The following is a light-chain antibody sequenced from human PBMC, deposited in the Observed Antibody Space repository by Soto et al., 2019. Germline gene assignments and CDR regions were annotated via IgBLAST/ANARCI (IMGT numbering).Light chain of an antibody. Sequence: QSVLTQPASVSGSPGQSITISCTGTSSDVGAYNYVSWYQQHPGKAPKLIISEVSNRPSGVSNRFSGSKSGNTASLTISGLQAEDEADYYCSSYTSSSTVVFGGGTKPPS. CDR3: SSYTSSSTVV. CDR1: SSDVGAYNY. J-gene: IGLJ2*01. CDR2: EVS. V-gene: IGLV2-14*01.